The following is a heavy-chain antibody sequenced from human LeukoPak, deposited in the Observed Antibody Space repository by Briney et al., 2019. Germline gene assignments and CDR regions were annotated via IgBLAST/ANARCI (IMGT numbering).Heavy chain of an antibody. J-gene: IGHJ6*03. V-gene: IGHV4-38-2*02. CDR1: GYSISSGYY. Sequence: SETLSLTCTVSGYSISSGYYWGWIRQPPGKGLEWIGSIYHSGSTYYNPSLKSRVTISVDTSKNQFSLKLSSVTAADTAVYYCARDWASSSSNYYYYMDVWGKGTTVTVSS. CDR3: ARDWASSSSNYYYYMDV. CDR2: IYHSGST. D-gene: IGHD6-6*01.